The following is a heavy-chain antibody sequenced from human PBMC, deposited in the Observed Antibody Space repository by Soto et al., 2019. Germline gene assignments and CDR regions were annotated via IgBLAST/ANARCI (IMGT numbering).Heavy chain of an antibody. CDR2: TYYRSKWTN. V-gene: IGHV6-1*01. Sequence: QVQLQQSGPGLVKPSQTLSLTCAISGDSVSSISASWSWIRQSPSRGLEWLGRTYYRSKWTNDYAVSVKSRITINPDTSKNQFSLQLSSVTPEDTAMYYCVRGYSSSFDYWGQGTLVTVSS. J-gene: IGHJ4*02. CDR3: VRGYSSSFDY. D-gene: IGHD2-15*01. CDR1: GDSVSSISAS.